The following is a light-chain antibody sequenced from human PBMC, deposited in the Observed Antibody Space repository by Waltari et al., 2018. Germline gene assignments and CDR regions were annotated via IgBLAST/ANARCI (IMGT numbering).Light chain of an antibody. CDR3: AAWDDSLSAYVI. V-gene: IGLV1-47*01. Sequence: QSVLTQPSSGSGTPGQRVTISCSGSSSHLGRTYVYWYQQLPGTAPKLLIYRNNQRPSGVPDRFSGSKSGTSASLAISGLRSEDEADYYCAAWDDSLSAYVIFGGGTKLTVL. CDR1: SSHLGRTY. J-gene: IGLJ2*01. CDR2: RNN.